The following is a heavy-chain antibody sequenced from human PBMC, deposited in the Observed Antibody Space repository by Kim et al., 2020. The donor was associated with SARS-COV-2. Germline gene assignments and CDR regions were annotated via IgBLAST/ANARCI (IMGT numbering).Heavy chain of an antibody. Sequence: ASVKVSCKASGYSFTSYTIHWVRQAPGQRFEWMGWFSAGFENAKYSQNFQGRVTITRDTSASTVSRELSSLRSEDTAPYFCARGRGSNCSNLDSWGQGSL. D-gene: IGHD6-13*01. J-gene: IGHJ4*02. CDR2: FSAGFENA. CDR1: GYSFTSYT. CDR3: ARGRGSNCSNLDS. V-gene: IGHV1-3*01.